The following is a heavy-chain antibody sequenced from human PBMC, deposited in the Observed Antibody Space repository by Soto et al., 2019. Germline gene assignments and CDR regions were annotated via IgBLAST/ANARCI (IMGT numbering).Heavy chain of an antibody. CDR2: ISGIGDTT. CDR3: AKDQGYYGSGSSSDY. J-gene: IGHJ4*02. CDR1: LFPFSGYA. D-gene: IGHD3-10*01. V-gene: IGHV3-23*01. Sequence: SLRLSCAASLFPFSGYAMSWVLHSPFKGLDWVSAISGIGDTTYYADSVKGRFTISRDNSKNTLFLQMNSLRAEDTAVYYCAKDQGYYGSGSSSDYWGQGTLVTVSS.